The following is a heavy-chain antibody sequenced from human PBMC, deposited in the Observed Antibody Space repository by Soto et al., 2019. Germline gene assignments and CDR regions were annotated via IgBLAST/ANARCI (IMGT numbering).Heavy chain of an antibody. CDR2: ISYDGSNK. J-gene: IGHJ4*02. Sequence: GGSLRLSCAASGFTFSSYGMHWVRQAPGKGLEWVAVISYDGSNKYYADSVKGRFTVSRDNSKNTLYLQMNSLRAEDTAVYYCAKDWHLIDYWGQGTLVTVSS. CDR1: GFTFSSYG. CDR3: AKDWHLIDY. V-gene: IGHV3-30*18.